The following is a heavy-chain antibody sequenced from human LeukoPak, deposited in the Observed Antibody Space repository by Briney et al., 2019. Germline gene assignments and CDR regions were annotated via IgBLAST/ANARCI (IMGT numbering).Heavy chain of an antibody. CDR1: GYTFTSYG. CDR2: ISAYNGNT. Sequence: ASVKVSCKASGYTFTSYGISWVRQAPGQGLEWMGWISAYNGNTNYAQKLQGSVTMTTDTSTSTAYMELRSLRSDDTAVYYCARVGGQWPDDAFDIWGQGTMVTVSS. V-gene: IGHV1-18*04. J-gene: IGHJ3*02. CDR3: ARVGGQWPDDAFDI. D-gene: IGHD6-19*01.